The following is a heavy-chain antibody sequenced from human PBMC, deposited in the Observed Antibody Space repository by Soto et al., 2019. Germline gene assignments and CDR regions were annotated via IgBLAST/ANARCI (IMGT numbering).Heavy chain of an antibody. D-gene: IGHD1-26*01. CDR2: LGFDGGGR. Sequence: QKQLLESGGGVVQPGRSLRLSCAASGFDFSSYGMHWVRQTPGKGLEWVAVLGFDGGGRYYADSVKGRFTISRDNSKKMLYLQMDSLRVEDTALYYCARKPVGPDYAMDVWGQGTTVTVSS. CDR1: GFDFSSYG. J-gene: IGHJ6*02. CDR3: ARKPVGPDYAMDV. V-gene: IGHV3-33*01.